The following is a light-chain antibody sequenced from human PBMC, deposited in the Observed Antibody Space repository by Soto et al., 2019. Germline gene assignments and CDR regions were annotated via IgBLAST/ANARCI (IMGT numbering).Light chain of an antibody. CDR3: MQALQTPT. CDR2: LGS. V-gene: IGKV2-28*01. CDR1: QSLLHRNGYNY. Sequence: DIVMTQSPLSLPVTPGEPASISCRSSQSLLHRNGYNYLDWYLQKPGQSPQLLIYLGSSRASGVPDRFSGSGSGTDFTLKISRVEAEDVGVYYCMQALQTPTFGQGTRLEIK. J-gene: IGKJ5*01.